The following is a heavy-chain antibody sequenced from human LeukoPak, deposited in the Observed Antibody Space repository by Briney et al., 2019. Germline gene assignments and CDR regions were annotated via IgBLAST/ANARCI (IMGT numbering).Heavy chain of an antibody. CDR2: ISYDGSNK. CDR3: ARYDARYGMDV. Sequence: GESLRLSRAASGFTFSSYAMHWVRQAPGKGLEWVAVISYDGSNKYYADSVKGRFTISRDNSKNTLYLQMNSLRAEDTAVYYCARYDARYGMDVWGQGTTVTVSS. D-gene: IGHD1-1*01. J-gene: IGHJ6*02. V-gene: IGHV3-30-3*01. CDR1: GFTFSSYA.